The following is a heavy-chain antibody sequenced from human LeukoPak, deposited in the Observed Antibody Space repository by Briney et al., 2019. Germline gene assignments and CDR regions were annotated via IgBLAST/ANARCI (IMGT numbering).Heavy chain of an antibody. CDR1: GFTFSSYA. V-gene: IGHV3-30-3*01. Sequence: PGGSLRLSCAASGFTFSSYAMHWVRQAPGKGLEWVAVISYDGSNKYYADSVKGRFTISRDNSKNTLYLQMNSLKTEDTALYYCTTDGGIAVRPLFDYWGQGTLVTVSS. J-gene: IGHJ4*02. CDR3: TTDGGIAVRPLFDY. CDR2: ISYDGSNK. D-gene: IGHD6-19*01.